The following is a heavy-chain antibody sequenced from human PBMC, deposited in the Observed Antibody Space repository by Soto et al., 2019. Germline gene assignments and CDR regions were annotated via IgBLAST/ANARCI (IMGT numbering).Heavy chain of an antibody. J-gene: IGHJ4*02. D-gene: IGHD3-9*01. CDR2: ISAYNGNT. V-gene: IGHV1-18*01. CDR1: GDTFTSCG. CDR3: ARDPPLRYFDWLLSGPGVFDY. Sequence: APVKASCKACGDTFTSCGISWQRHAPGQRPEWMGWISAYNGNTNYAQKLQGRVTMTTDTSTSTAYMELRSLRSDDTAVYYCARDPPLRYFDWLLSGPGVFDYWGQGTLVTVSS.